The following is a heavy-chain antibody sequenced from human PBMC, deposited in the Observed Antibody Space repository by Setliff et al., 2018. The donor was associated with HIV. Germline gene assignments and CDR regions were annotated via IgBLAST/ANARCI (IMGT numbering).Heavy chain of an antibody. V-gene: IGHV4-59*08. D-gene: IGHD3-16*01. CDR2: IHYRGNT. CDR3: ARHSPIHLTTHAAYNDFDL. CDR1: GGSISGYY. J-gene: IGHJ2*01. Sequence: SETLSLTCTVSGGSISGYYWTWIRQPPFKGLEWIGYIHYRGNTDYNPSFRSRVTLSLDTSKNQFSLKLTSVTAADAGLYFCARHSPIHLTTHAAYNDFDLWGRGALVTVSS.